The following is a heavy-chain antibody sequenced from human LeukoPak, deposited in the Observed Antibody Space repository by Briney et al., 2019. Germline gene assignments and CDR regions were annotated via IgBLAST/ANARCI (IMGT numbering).Heavy chain of an antibody. D-gene: IGHD1-26*01. J-gene: IGHJ5*02. CDR2: ISPVDSDT. CDR3: AKQGSPYLRNNWFDP. Sequence: GESLKISCKASGYSFINYWIGWVRQTPGKGLELMGIISPVDSDTRYSPSFQGQVTISADKSINTVYLQWSSLRVSDTAMYYCAKQGSPYLRNNWFDPWGQGTLVTVSS. CDR1: GYSFINYW. V-gene: IGHV5-51*01.